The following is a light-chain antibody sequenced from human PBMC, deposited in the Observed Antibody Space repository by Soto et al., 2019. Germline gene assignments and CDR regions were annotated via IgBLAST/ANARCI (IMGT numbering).Light chain of an antibody. V-gene: IGLV1-36*01. CDR2: YDD. Sequence: QSVLTQPPSVSEAPRQRVTISCSGSSSNIEKNAVNWYQQLPGKAPKLLIYYDDLLTSGVSDRFSGSKSGTSASLAISGLQSEDEADYYCAVWDDNLNGLVFGGGTKVTVL. J-gene: IGLJ2*01. CDR1: SSNIEKNA. CDR3: AVWDDNLNGLV.